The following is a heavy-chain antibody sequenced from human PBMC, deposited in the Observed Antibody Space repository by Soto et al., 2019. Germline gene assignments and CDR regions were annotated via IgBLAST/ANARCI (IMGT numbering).Heavy chain of an antibody. Sequence: PSETLSLTCAVYGGSFSGYYWSWIRQPPGKGLEWIGEINHSGSTNYNPSLKSRVTISVDTSKNQFSLKLSSVTAADTAVYYCARVTRNWFDPWRQGTLVTVSS. CDR3: ARVTRNWFDP. D-gene: IGHD3-3*01. V-gene: IGHV4-34*01. J-gene: IGHJ5*02. CDR2: INHSGST. CDR1: GGSFSGYY.